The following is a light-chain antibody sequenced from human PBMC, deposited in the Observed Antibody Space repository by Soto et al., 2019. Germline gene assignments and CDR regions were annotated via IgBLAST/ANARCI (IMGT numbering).Light chain of an antibody. Sequence: QSALTQPPSASGSPGQSVTISCTGTSSDVGGYNFVSWFQQNPGKAPKLVIYEVNKRPSGVPDRFSGSKSGNTASLTVSGLQAEDEADYYCSSYAGSNNFVVFGGGTKLIVL. CDR3: SSYAGSNNFVV. J-gene: IGLJ2*01. CDR1: SSDVGGYNF. CDR2: EVN. V-gene: IGLV2-8*01.